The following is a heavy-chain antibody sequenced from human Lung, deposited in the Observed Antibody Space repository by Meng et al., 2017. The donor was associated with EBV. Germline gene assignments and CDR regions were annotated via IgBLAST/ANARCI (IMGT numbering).Heavy chain of an antibody. CDR1: GGSIRFGDYY. CDR2: IYDSGST. D-gene: IGHD6-6*01. CDR3: AREYSSSSGLPGP. J-gene: IGHJ5*02. V-gene: IGHV4-30-4*08. Sequence: QGSGPGWLKPSQTLSLTFTFSGGSIRFGDYYWSWIRPPPGKGLEWIGYIYDSGSTSYNPSLMNRVTISVDTSRNQFSLKLTSVTAADTAVYYCAREYSSSSGLPGPWGQGTLVTVSS.